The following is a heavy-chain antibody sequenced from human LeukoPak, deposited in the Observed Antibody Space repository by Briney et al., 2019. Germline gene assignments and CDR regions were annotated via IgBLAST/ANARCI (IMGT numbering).Heavy chain of an antibody. CDR3: ARATVGSSGYYGYYYMDV. CDR1: GGSISSYY. Sequence: PSETLSLTCTVSGGSISSYYWSWIRQPAGKGLEWIGRIYTSGSTNYNPSLKSRVTVSVDTSKNQFSLKLSSVTAADTAVYYCARATVGSSGYYGYYYMDVWGKGTTVTVSS. V-gene: IGHV4-4*07. J-gene: IGHJ6*03. CDR2: IYTSGST. D-gene: IGHD3-22*01.